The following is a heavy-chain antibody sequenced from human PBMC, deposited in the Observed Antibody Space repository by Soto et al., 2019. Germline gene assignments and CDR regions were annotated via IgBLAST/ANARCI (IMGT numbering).Heavy chain of an antibody. CDR1: GGTFSSYT. V-gene: IGHV1-69*02. CDR3: AAYDSSSWPWNFDY. D-gene: IGHD6-13*01. Sequence: SVKVSCEASGGTFSSYTISCVRQAPGQGLEWMGRIIPILGIANYAQKFQGRVTITADKSTSTAYMELSSLRSEDTAVYYCAAYDSSSWPWNFDYWGQGTLVTVSS. CDR2: IIPILGIA. J-gene: IGHJ4*02.